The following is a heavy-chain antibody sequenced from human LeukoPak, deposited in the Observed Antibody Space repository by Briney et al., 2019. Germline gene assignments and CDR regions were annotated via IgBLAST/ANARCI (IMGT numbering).Heavy chain of an antibody. CDR1: GYSFTNYW. V-gene: IGHV5-51*01. CDR2: IYAGDSDT. CDR3: ARGGPSYALDY. Sequence: GESLKISCKGSGYSFTNYWIGWVRQMPGKGLEWMGIIYAGDSDTRSSPSFQGQVTISADKSINTAYLQWSSLKASDTAMYYCARGGPSYALDYWGQGTLVTVSS. D-gene: IGHD3-16*01. J-gene: IGHJ4*02.